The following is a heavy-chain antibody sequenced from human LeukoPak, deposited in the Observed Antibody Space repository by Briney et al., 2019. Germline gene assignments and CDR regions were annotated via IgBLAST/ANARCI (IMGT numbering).Heavy chain of an antibody. V-gene: IGHV3-7*01. Sequence: GGSLRLSCIASGFTFGNFWMNWVRQAPGKGLEFVAKIKQDGSEKDYADSVKGRFTISRDNAKNSVFLQLNSLRAEDTAVYYCARDVPYSGRGAYDIWGQGTMVTVSS. CDR2: IKQDGSEK. CDR3: ARDVPYSGRGAYDI. CDR1: GFTFGNFW. J-gene: IGHJ3*02. D-gene: IGHD1-26*01.